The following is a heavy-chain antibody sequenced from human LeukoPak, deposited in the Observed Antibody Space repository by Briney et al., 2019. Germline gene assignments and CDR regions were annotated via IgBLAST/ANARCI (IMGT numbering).Heavy chain of an antibody. CDR3: AKGGYYERPWYFDY. V-gene: IGHV3-30*18. CDR2: ISFDGTNK. CDR1: GFTFSHYA. Sequence: GRSLRLSCAASGFTFSHYAMPWVRQAPGKGLEWVAVISFDGTNKFYADSVKGRFTISRDNSKNALYLQMNSLRAEDTAVYYCAKGGYYERPWYFDYWGQGTLVTVSS. D-gene: IGHD3-22*01. J-gene: IGHJ4*02.